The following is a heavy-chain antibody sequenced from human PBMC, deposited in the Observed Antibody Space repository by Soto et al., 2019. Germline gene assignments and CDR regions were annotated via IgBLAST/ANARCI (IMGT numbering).Heavy chain of an antibody. CDR1: GFTFSDYY. CDR3: TRDSDYYGSGSYWFDP. D-gene: IGHD3-10*01. J-gene: IGHJ5*02. V-gene: IGHV3-49*03. Sequence: PGGSLRLSCAASGFTFSDYYMSWIRQAPGKGLEWVGFIRSKAYGGTTEYAASVKGRFTISRDDSKSIAYLQMNSLKTEDTAVYYCTRDSDYYGSGSYWFDPWGQGTLVTVSS. CDR2: IRSKAYGGTT.